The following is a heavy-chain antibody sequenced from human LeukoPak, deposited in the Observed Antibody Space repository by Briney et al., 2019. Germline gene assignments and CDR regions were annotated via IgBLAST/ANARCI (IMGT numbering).Heavy chain of an antibody. CDR1: GYTLTELS. Sequence: GASVKVSCKVSGYTLTELSMHWVRQAPGQGLEWMGWISGHNGNTNYVQKFQGRVTMTTDTSTNTAYMELRSLRSDDTAVYYCARASYDIVVPDAFDIWGQGTMVTVSS. V-gene: IGHV1-18*01. CDR2: ISGHNGNT. J-gene: IGHJ3*02. CDR3: ARASYDIVVPDAFDI. D-gene: IGHD2-2*01.